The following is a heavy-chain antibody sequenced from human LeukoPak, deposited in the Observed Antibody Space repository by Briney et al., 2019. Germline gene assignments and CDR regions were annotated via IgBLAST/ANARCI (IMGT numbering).Heavy chain of an antibody. CDR1: GYTFTSYD. CDR2: MNPNSGNT. CDR3: ARALGDYSNYPIDY. D-gene: IGHD4-11*01. Sequence: ASVKVSCKASGYTFTSYDINWVRQATGQGLEWMGWMNPNSGNTGYAQKFQGRVTMTRNTSISTAYMELSSLRSEDTAVYYCARALGDYSNYPIDYWGQGTLVTVSS. V-gene: IGHV1-8*01. J-gene: IGHJ4*02.